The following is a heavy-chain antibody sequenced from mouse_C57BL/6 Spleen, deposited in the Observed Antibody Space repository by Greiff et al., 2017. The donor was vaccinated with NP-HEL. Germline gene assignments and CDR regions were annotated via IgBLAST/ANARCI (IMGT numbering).Heavy chain of an antibody. V-gene: IGHV5-17*01. CDR1: GFTFSDYG. D-gene: IGHD1-1*01. J-gene: IGHJ1*03. Sequence: EVKLQESGGGLVKPGGSLKLSCAASGFTFSDYGMHWVRQAPEKGLEWVAYISSGSSTIYYADTVKGRFTISRDNAKNTLFLQMTSLRSEDTAMYYCAGINYYGSSDYFDVWGTGTTVTVSS. CDR2: ISSGSSTI. CDR3: AGINYYGSSDYFDV.